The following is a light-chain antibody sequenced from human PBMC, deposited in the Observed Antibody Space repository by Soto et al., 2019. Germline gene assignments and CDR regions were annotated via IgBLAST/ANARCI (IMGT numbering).Light chain of an antibody. Sequence: QSALTQPPSASGSPGQSVTISCTGTSSDVGGYNYVSWYQQHPGKAPKLMIYEVSKRPSGVPDRFSGSKSGNTASLTVSGPQAEDDADYYCSSYAASNNLGVFGGGTKVTVL. CDR2: EVS. CDR3: SSYAASNNLGV. V-gene: IGLV2-8*01. CDR1: SSDVGGYNY. J-gene: IGLJ2*01.